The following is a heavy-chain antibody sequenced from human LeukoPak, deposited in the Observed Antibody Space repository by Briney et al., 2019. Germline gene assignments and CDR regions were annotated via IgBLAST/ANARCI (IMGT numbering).Heavy chain of an antibody. CDR1: GDSIRSDYW. D-gene: IGHD3/OR15-3a*01. Sequence: TSGTLSLTCGVSGDSIRSDYWWNWVRQPPGKGPEWIGEIHSSGNTNYNTSLKSRVTFSVDASKNQVSLKLTSVSAADTAVYYCTRDRGTGDLDAFHIWGQGTLVIVSS. CDR3: TRDRGTGDLDAFHI. CDR2: IHSSGNT. J-gene: IGHJ3*02. V-gene: IGHV4-4*02.